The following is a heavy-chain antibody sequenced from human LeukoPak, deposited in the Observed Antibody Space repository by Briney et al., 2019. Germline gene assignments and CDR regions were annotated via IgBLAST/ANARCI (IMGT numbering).Heavy chain of an antibody. CDR2: IYSGGST. CDR3: ATDGKLGYYDTSGFFPDY. D-gene: IGHD3-22*01. J-gene: IGHJ4*02. V-gene: IGHV3-53*05. Sequence: GGSLRLSCAASGFTVSSNYMSWVRQAPGKGLEWVSVIYSGGSTYYADSVKGRFTISRDNSKNTLYLQMNGLRAEDTAVYYCATDGKLGYYDTSGFFPDYRGQGTLVTVSS. CDR1: GFTVSSNY.